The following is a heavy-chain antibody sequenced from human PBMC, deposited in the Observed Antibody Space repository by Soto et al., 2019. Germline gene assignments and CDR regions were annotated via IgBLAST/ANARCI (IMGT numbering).Heavy chain of an antibody. CDR3: AREAIMITFGGVIAPPDY. V-gene: IGHV1-18*01. CDR2: ISAYNGNT. J-gene: IGHJ4*02. CDR1: GYTFTSYG. D-gene: IGHD3-16*02. Sequence: VQLVQSGAEVKKPGASVKVSCKASGYTFTSYGISWVRQAPGQGLEWMGWISAYNGNTNYAQKLQGRVTMTTDTSTSTAYMELRSLRSDDTAVYYCAREAIMITFGGVIAPPDYWGQGTLVTVSS.